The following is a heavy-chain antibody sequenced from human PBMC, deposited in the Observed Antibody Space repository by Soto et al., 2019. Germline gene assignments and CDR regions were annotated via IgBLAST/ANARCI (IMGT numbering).Heavy chain of an antibody. CDR2: ISWNSDSI. CDR1: GFTFHDYA. J-gene: IGHJ6*02. D-gene: IGHD2-2*01. Sequence: SLRLSCAASGFTFHDYAMHWVRQAPGKGLEWVSGISWNSDSIGYADSVKGRFTISRDNAKNSLYLQMNSLRAEDTAFYYCAKDPSVPGYYYGMDVWGQGTTVTVSS. CDR3: AKDPSVPGYYYGMDV. V-gene: IGHV3-9*01.